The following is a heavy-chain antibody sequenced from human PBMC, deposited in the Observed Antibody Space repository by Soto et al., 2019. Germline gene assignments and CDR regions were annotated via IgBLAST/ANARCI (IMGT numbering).Heavy chain of an antibody. CDR1: GFTFSNYA. CDR3: AKSRYSDSSGDFYDF. J-gene: IGHJ4*02. D-gene: IGHD3-22*01. CDR2: IGGRATSA. Sequence: EVQLLESGGGLVQPGGSLRLSCAASGFTFSNYAMSWVRQAPGKGLEWVSGIGGRATSAYYAESVKGRFAISRDKSYNPLFLHMNSLRAEDTAVYYCAKSRYSDSSGDFYDFWGQGTLVSVSS. V-gene: IGHV3-23*01.